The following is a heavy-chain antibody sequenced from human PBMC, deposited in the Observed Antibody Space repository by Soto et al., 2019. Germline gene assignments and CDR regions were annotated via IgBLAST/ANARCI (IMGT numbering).Heavy chain of an antibody. Sequence: ASVRFSCTSSGCIVPNNDVSWVRQAIGQGLEWMGWMNPGSGDIGYAQKFQGRVTMTRDISIATAYMELSSLRSDDTAIYYCARMETFGSLNWFDPWGQGTLVTVSS. J-gene: IGHJ5*02. V-gene: IGHV1-8*01. D-gene: IGHD3-16*01. CDR1: GCIVPNND. CDR2: MNPGSGDI. CDR3: ARMETFGSLNWFDP.